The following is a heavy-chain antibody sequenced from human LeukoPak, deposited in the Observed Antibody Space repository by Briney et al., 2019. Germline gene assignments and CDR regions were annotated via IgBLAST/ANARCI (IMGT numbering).Heavy chain of an antibody. J-gene: IGHJ4*02. V-gene: IGHV4-31*03. CDR3: AREPRITMVRGVIIGYFDY. D-gene: IGHD3-10*01. CDR1: GGSISSGGYY. Sequence: SQTLSLTCTVSGGSISSGGYYWSWIRQHPGKGLEWIGYVYYSGSTYYNPSLKSRVTISVDTSKNQFSLKLSSVTAADTAVYYCAREPRITMVRGVIIGYFDYWGQGTLVTVSS. CDR2: VYYSGST.